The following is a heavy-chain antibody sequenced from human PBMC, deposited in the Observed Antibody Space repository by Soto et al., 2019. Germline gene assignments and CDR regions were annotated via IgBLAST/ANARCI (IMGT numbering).Heavy chain of an antibody. CDR2: INHSGST. CDR1: GGSFSGYY. CDR3: AIGRYYYDSSGYYRGRDYYYYGMDV. Sequence: TSETLSLTCAVYGGSFSGYYWSWIRQPPGKGLEWIGEINHSGSTNYNPSLKSRVTISVDTSENQFSLKLSSVTAADTAVYYCAIGRYYYDSSGYYRGRDYYYYGMDVWGQGTTVTVSS. D-gene: IGHD3-22*01. J-gene: IGHJ6*02. V-gene: IGHV4-34*01.